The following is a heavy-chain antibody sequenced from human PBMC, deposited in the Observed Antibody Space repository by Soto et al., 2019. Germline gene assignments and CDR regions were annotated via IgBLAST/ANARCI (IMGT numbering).Heavy chain of an antibody. V-gene: IGHV5-51*01. Sequence: PGESLNISCKGSGYSFTSYWIGWVRQMPGKGLEWMGIIYPGDSDTRYSPSFQGQVTISADKSISTAYLQWSSLKASDTAMYYCARSRIAAALNRSYYGMDVWGQGTTVTVSS. D-gene: IGHD6-13*01. J-gene: IGHJ6*02. CDR3: ARSRIAAALNRSYYGMDV. CDR1: GYSFTSYW. CDR2: IYPGDSDT.